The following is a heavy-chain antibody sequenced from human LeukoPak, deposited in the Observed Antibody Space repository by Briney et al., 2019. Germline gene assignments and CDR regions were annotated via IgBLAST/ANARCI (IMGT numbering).Heavy chain of an antibody. J-gene: IGHJ4*02. D-gene: IGHD1/OR15-1a*01. Sequence: GGSLRLSCAPSGFTFSSYAMHWVRQAPGKGLEWVALISYDGINQYYADSVKGRFIISRDNSKNTLYLQLNSLRLEDTAVYYCTLTTFGVVYHFDYWGQGTLVTVSS. CDR3: TLTTFGVVYHFDY. CDR2: ISYDGINQ. V-gene: IGHV3-30*04. CDR1: GFTFSSYA.